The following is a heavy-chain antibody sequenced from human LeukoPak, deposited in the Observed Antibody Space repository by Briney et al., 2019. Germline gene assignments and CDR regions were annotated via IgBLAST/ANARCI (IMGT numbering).Heavy chain of an antibody. CDR1: GFTFNNYA. CDR3: AKDQGIQLWLTYFQH. Sequence: PGGSLRLSCAASGFTFNNYAMTWVRQAPGKGLEWVSAISGSGGTTLYADSVKGRFTISRDNSKSTLYLQMNSLRAEDTAVYYCAKDQGIQLWLTYFQHWGQGTLVTVST. V-gene: IGHV3-23*01. D-gene: IGHD5-18*01. J-gene: IGHJ1*01. CDR2: ISGSGGTT.